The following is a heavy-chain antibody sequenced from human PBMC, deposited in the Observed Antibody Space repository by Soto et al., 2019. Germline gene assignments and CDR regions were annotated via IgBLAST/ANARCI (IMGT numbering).Heavy chain of an antibody. J-gene: IGHJ4*02. CDR2: ISGYNGNT. V-gene: IGHV1-18*01. Sequence: QVQLVQSGAEVKKPGASVKVSCKASGYTFTSYGISWVRQAPGQGLEWMGWISGYNGNTHDAQKLQGRVTMTTDSSTSTAYMELRSLRSDDTAVYCGARDLVVSGPVDYWGQGTVVTVSS. CDR3: ARDLVVSGPVDY. D-gene: IGHD2-2*01. CDR1: GYTFTSYG.